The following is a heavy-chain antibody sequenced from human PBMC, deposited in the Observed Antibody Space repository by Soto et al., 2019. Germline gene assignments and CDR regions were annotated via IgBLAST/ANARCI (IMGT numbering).Heavy chain of an antibody. V-gene: IGHV4-34*01. CDR3: ARGEYGGYASY. CDR2: INHSGST. D-gene: IGHD5-12*01. CDR1: GGSFSGYY. Sequence: SETLSLTCAVYGGSFSGYYWSWIRQPPGKGREWIGEINHSGSTNYNPSLKVRVTISVDTSKNQFSLKLSSVTAADTAVYYCARGEYGGYASYWGQGTLVTVSS. J-gene: IGHJ4*02.